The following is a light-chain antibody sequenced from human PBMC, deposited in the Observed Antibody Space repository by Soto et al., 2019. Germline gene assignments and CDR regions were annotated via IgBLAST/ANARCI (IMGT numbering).Light chain of an antibody. J-gene: IGKJ1*01. CDR1: QSVSSD. CDR2: AAS. Sequence: EIVMTQSPATLSVSPGERATLSCRASQSVSSDLAWYQQKPGQAPRLLIYAASSRATGIPDRFSGSGSGTDFTLTINRLEPEDFAVYYCQQYGSSGTFGQGTKVDI. CDR3: QQYGSSGT. V-gene: IGKV3-20*01.